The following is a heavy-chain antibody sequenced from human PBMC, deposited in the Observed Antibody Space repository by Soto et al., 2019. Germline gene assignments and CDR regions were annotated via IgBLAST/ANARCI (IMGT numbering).Heavy chain of an antibody. CDR1: GGSISSGGYS. CDR2: IHYNGNT. CDR3: AREGNLGRWLQPLDF. Sequence: SETLSLTYTVSGGSISSGGYSWSWIRQPPGKGLEWIGNIHYNGNTKYNPSLKSRVTMSVDTSKNQFSLKLISVTAADTAKYFCAREGNLGRWLQPLDFWGQGTLVTVSS. V-gene: IGHV4-61*08. J-gene: IGHJ4*02. D-gene: IGHD5-12*01.